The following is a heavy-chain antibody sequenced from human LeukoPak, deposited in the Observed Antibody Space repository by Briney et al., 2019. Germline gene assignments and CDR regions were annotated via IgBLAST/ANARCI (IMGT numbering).Heavy chain of an antibody. J-gene: IGHJ4*02. CDR1: GFTFSSYS. V-gene: IGHV3-48*01. Sequence: GGSLRLSCAASGFTFSSYSMNWVRQAPGKGLEWVSYISSSSSTIYYAGSVKGRFTISRDNAKNSLYLQMNSLRAEDTAVYYCARAPEMYYDYVWGSYRSFFDYWGQGTLVTVSS. CDR3: ARAPEMYYDYVWGSYRSFFDY. D-gene: IGHD3-16*02. CDR2: ISSSSSTI.